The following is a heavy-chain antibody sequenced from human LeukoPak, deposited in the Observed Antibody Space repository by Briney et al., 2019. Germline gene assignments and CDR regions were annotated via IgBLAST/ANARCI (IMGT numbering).Heavy chain of an antibody. Sequence: GGSLRLSCAASGFTFSSYGMHWVRQAPGKGLEWVAVISYDGSNKYYADSVKGRLTISRDNSKNTLYLQMNSLRAEDTAVYYCAKDRLRYFDSAQYWGQGTLVTVSS. V-gene: IGHV3-30*18. D-gene: IGHD3-9*01. CDR2: ISYDGSNK. CDR3: AKDRLRYFDSAQY. CDR1: GFTFSSYG. J-gene: IGHJ4*02.